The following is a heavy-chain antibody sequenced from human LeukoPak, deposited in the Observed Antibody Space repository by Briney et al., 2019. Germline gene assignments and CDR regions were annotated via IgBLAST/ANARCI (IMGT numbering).Heavy chain of an antibody. Sequence: GGSLRLSCAASGFTFSSYSMTWVRQAPGKGLEWVSSISSSSSYIYYAVSVKGRFTISRDNAKNSLYLQMNSLRAEDTAVYYCARVYHGEDYWGQGTLVTVSS. CDR2: ISSSSSYI. D-gene: IGHD3-16*02. J-gene: IGHJ4*02. CDR1: GFTFSSYS. V-gene: IGHV3-21*01. CDR3: ARVYHGEDY.